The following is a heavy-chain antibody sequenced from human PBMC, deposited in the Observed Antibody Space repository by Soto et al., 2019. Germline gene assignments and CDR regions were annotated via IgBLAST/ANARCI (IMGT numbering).Heavy chain of an antibody. CDR1: GFTFSSYA. CDR3: AKVEKNYDFWSGYGYYFDY. CDR2: ISGSGGST. J-gene: IGHJ4*02. V-gene: IGHV3-23*01. D-gene: IGHD3-3*01. Sequence: HPGGSLRLSCAASGFTFSSYAMSWVRQAPGKGLEWVSAISGSGGSTYYADSVKGRFTISRDNSKNTLYLQMNSLRAEDTAVYYCAKVEKNYDFWSGYGYYFDYWGQGTLDIVSS.